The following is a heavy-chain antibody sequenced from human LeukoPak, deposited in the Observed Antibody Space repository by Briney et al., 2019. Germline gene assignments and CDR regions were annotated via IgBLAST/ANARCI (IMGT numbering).Heavy chain of an antibody. J-gene: IGHJ4*02. V-gene: IGHV1-69*06. Sequence: GASVKVSCKASGGTFSSYAISWVRQAPGQGLEWMGRIIPIFGTANYAQKFQGRDTITADKSTSTAYMELSSLRSEDTAVYYCARALGYYDSSGLDYWGQGTLVTVSS. CDR2: IIPIFGTA. CDR3: ARALGYYDSSGLDY. D-gene: IGHD3-22*01. CDR1: GGTFSSYA.